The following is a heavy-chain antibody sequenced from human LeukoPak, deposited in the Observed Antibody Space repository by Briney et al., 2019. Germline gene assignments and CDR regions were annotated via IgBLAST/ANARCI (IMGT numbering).Heavy chain of an antibody. V-gene: IGHV1-69*04. J-gene: IGHJ4*02. CDR1: GGTFSSYA. D-gene: IGHD6-19*01. CDR3: ARDKSPHGIAVAGADY. Sequence: ASVKVSCKASGGTFSSYAISWVRQAPGQGLEWMGRIIPILGIANYAQKFQGRVTITADKSTSTAYMELSSLRSEDTAVYYCARDKSPHGIAVAGADYWGQGTLVIVSS. CDR2: IIPILGIA.